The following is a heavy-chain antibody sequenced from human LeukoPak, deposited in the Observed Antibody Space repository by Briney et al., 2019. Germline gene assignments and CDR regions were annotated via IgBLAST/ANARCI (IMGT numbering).Heavy chain of an antibody. D-gene: IGHD3-22*01. V-gene: IGHV4-59*08. CDR3: ARKGDSSGYYYAHFDY. Sequence: SETLSLTCTVSGGSISSYYWSWIRQPPGKGLEWIGYIYYSGSTNYNPSLKSRVTISVDTSKNQFSLRLSSVTAADAAVYYCARKGDSSGYYYAHFDYWGQGTLVTVSS. CDR1: GGSISSYY. CDR2: IYYSGST. J-gene: IGHJ4*02.